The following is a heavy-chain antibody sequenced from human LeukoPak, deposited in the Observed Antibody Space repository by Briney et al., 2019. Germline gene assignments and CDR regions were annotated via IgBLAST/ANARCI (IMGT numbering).Heavy chain of an antibody. J-gene: IGHJ4*02. D-gene: IGHD5-12*01. V-gene: IGHV4-38-2*01. CDR2: IYHGGST. Sequence: SETLSLTCAVSGYSISSGYYWGWIRQPPGRGLEWIGTIYHGGSTYYNPSLTSRVTISVDTSKNQLPLKLTSVTAADTAVYYCARYSRNGVDEIGFWGQGTPVTVSS. CDR1: GYSISSGYY. CDR3: ARYSRNGVDEIGF.